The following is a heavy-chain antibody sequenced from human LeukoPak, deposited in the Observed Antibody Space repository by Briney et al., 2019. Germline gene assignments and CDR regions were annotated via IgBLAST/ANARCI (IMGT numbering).Heavy chain of an antibody. J-gene: IGHJ6*02. CDR1: GFTFSSYA. Sequence: GGSLRLSCAASGFTFSSYAMHWVRQAPGKGLEWVSAISGSGGSTCYADSVKGRFTISRDNSKNTLYLQMNSLRAEDTAVYYCAKDDAVVTPMFYYYYGMDVWGQGTTVTVSS. D-gene: IGHD4-23*01. CDR3: AKDDAVVTPMFYYYYGMDV. CDR2: ISGSGGST. V-gene: IGHV3-23*01.